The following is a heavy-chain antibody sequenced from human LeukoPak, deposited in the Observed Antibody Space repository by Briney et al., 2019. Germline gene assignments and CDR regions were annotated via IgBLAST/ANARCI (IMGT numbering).Heavy chain of an antibody. CDR2: INRSGST. CDR1: GVPFSAYY. J-gene: IGHJ4*02. D-gene: IGHD3-10*01. CDR3: ARDQSRFFKD. V-gene: IGHV4-34*01. Sequence: TSETLSLTCAVYGVPFSAYYWSWIRQPPRKGLEWIGEINRSGSTNYNPSLNSRVTIPVDTPTNQFSLSLSSVTAADTAVYYCARDQSRFFKDWGQGTLVTVSS.